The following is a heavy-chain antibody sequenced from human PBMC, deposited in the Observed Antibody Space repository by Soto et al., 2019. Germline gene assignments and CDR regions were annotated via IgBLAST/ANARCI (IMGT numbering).Heavy chain of an antibody. Sequence: LRLSCAAPGFTFSSYSMNWVRQAPGKGLEWVSSISSSSSYIYYADSVKGRFTISRDNAKNSLYLQMNSLRAEDTAVYYCAREDIVLMVYGNYGMDVWGQGTTVTVSS. J-gene: IGHJ6*02. CDR2: ISSSSSYI. CDR3: AREDIVLMVYGNYGMDV. V-gene: IGHV3-21*01. D-gene: IGHD2-8*01. CDR1: GFTFSSYS.